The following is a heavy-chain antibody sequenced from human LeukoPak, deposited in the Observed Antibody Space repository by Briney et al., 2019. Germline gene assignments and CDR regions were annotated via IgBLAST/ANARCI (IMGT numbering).Heavy chain of an antibody. CDR1: GYTFTSYG. Sequence: ASVKVSCKASGYTFTSYGISWVRQAPGQGLEWMGWISAYNGNTNYVQKLQGRVTMTTDTSTSTAYMELRSLRSDDTAVYYCARDYPTDIVGAPYDAFDIWGQGTMVTVSS. CDR3: ARDYPTDIVGAPYDAFDI. J-gene: IGHJ3*02. V-gene: IGHV1-18*01. CDR2: ISAYNGNT. D-gene: IGHD1-26*01.